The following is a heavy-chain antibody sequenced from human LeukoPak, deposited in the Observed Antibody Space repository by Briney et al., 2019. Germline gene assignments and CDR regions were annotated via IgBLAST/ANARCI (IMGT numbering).Heavy chain of an antibody. CDR1: GFTFDDYA. J-gene: IGHJ4*02. CDR2: ISGDGGNT. CDR3: AKDNGYSNGHGFDY. Sequence: PGGSLRLSCAASGFTFDDYAMHWVRQAPGKGLEWVSLISGDGGNTHYAGSVKGRFTISRDNSKNSLYLQMNSPRTEDTALYYCAKDNGYSNGHGFDYWGQGTLVTVSS. D-gene: IGHD4-11*01. V-gene: IGHV3-43*02.